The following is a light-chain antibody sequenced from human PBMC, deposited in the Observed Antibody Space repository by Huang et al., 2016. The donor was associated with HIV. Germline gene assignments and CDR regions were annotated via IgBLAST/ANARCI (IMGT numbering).Light chain of an antibody. CDR2: AAS. V-gene: IGKV1-27*01. CDR3: QKYSRAPPT. J-gene: IGKJ3*01. CDR1: QGISNY. Sequence: DIQMTQSPSSLSASVRDRVTITGRASQGISNYLAWDQQKPVKLPKLLIYAASTLQSGVPSRFSGSGSGTDFTLTISSLQPEDVATYYCQKYSRAPPTFGPGTKVDVK.